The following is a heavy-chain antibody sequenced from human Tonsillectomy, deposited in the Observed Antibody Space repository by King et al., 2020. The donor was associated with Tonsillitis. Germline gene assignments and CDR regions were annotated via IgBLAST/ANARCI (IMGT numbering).Heavy chain of an antibody. J-gene: IGHJ6*02. D-gene: IGHD3-10*01. V-gene: IGHV3-23*04. CDR2: LSGTGSST. CDR3: ANSLGPHLITTARHVYYYFPGLDV. CDR1: GFKFSSYA. Sequence: VQLVESGGGLVQPGGSLRLSCAASGFKFSSYAMTWVRQAPGKGLEWVSALSGTGSSTYYADSVKGRFTISRDNSKNTLYLRMNSLRAEDTALYYCANSLGPHLITTARHVYYYFPGLDVWGQGTTVTVSS.